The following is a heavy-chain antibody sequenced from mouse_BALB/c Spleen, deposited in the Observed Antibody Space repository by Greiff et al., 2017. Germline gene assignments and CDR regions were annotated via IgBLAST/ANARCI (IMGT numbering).Heavy chain of an antibody. V-gene: IGHV1-14*01. D-gene: IGHD1-1*01. J-gene: IGHJ1*01. Sequence: VQLQQSGPELVKPGASVKMSCKASGYTFTSYVMHWVKQKPGQGLEWIGYINPYNDGTKYNEKFKGKATLTSDKSSSTAYMELSSLTSEDSAVYYCARSRYYGSSYWYFDVWGAGTTVTVSS. CDR2: INPYNDGT. CDR3: ARSRYYGSSYWYFDV. CDR1: GYTFTSYV.